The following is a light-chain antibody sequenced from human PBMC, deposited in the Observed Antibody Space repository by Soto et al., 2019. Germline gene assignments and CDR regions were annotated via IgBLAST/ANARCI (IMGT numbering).Light chain of an antibody. CDR2: DVS. J-gene: IGLJ1*01. CDR1: SSDVGGYNY. Sequence: QSVLTQPASVSGSPGQSITISCTGTSSDVGGYNYVSWYQQHPGKAPKLMIYDVSNRPSGVSNRFSGSKSGNTASLTISGLQAEDEADYYCSTYTSSSTLLYVFGSGTEVTVL. V-gene: IGLV2-14*01. CDR3: STYTSSSTLLYV.